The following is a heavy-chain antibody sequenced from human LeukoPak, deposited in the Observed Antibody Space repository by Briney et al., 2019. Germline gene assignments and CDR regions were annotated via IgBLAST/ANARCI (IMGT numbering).Heavy chain of an antibody. V-gene: IGHV4-39*01. Sequence: SETLSLTRTVSGGSISSSSYYWGWIRQPPGKGLEWIGSIYYSGSTYYNPSLKSRVTISVDTSKNQFSLKLSSVTAADTAVYYCARHALPTYSSGWYFPVWGMDVWGQGTTVTVSS. D-gene: IGHD6-19*01. CDR3: ARHALPTYSSGWYFPVWGMDV. J-gene: IGHJ6*02. CDR2: IYYSGST. CDR1: GGSISSSSYY.